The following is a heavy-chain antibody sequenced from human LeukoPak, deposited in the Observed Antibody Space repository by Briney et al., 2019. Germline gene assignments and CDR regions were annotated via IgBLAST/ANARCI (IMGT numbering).Heavy chain of an antibody. CDR1: GFTFSSYE. J-gene: IGHJ4*02. Sequence: PGGSLRLSCAASGFTFSSYEMNWVRQAPGKGLEWVSYISSSGSTIYYADSVKGRFTISRDNAKNSLYLQMNSLRAEDTAVYYCARVQYGSGSYPYTFGYWGQGTLVTVSS. V-gene: IGHV3-48*03. CDR2: ISSSGSTI. D-gene: IGHD3-10*01. CDR3: ARVQYGSGSYPYTFGY.